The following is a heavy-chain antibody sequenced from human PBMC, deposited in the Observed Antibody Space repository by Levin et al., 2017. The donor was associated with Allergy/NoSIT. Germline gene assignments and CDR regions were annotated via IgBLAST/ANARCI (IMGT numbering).Heavy chain of an antibody. D-gene: IGHD4-17*01. CDR1: GFTFSNAW. Sequence: GGSLRLSCAASGFTFSNAWMRWVRQAPGKGLEWVGRIKSKTDGGTTDYAAPVKGRFTISRDDSKNTLYLQMNSLKTEDTAVYYCTTSHDYGDYEPYYFDYWGQGTLVTVSS. CDR2: IKSKTDGGTT. V-gene: IGHV3-15*01. J-gene: IGHJ4*02. CDR3: TTSHDYGDYEPYYFDY.